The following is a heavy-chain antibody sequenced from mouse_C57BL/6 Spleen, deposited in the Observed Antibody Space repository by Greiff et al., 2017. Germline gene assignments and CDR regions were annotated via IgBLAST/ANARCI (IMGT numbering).Heavy chain of an antibody. V-gene: IGHV5-6*02. J-gene: IGHJ2*01. CDR1: GFTFSSYG. CDR3: ARRPTLYFDY. CDR2: ISSGGSYT. Sequence: DVMLVESGGDLVKPGGSLKLSCAASGFTFSSYGMSWVRQTPDKRLEWVATISSGGSYTYYPDSVKGRFTISRDNAKNTLYLQMSSLKSEDTAMYYCARRPTLYFDYWGQGTTLTVSS. D-gene: IGHD2-10*01.